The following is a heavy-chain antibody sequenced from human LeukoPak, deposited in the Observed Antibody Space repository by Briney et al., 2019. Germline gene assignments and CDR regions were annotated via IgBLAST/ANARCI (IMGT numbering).Heavy chain of an antibody. CDR1: GFSISSYA. J-gene: IGHJ6*03. Sequence: PGGSLRLSCAASGFSISSYAMSWVRQAPGKGLEWVSAISGSGGSTYYADSVKGRFTISRDNSKNTLYLQMNSLRAEDTAVYYCAKYSGSGSYYYYYMDVWGKGTTVTVSS. D-gene: IGHD3-10*01. CDR2: ISGSGGST. V-gene: IGHV3-23*01. CDR3: AKYSGSGSYYYYYMDV.